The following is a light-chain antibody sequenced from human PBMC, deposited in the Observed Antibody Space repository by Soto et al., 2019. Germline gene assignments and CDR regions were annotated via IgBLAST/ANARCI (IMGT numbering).Light chain of an antibody. CDR2: KAS. J-gene: IGKJ1*01. V-gene: IGKV1-5*03. CDR1: QTIISW. CDR3: QQYDTYWT. Sequence: DIQMSQSPSTLSGSVGDRVTITCRASQTIISWVAWYQQKPGKAPTLLIYKASTLKSGVPSRFSGSGSGTEFTLTISSLQPDDFATYNCQQYDTYWTFGQGTKVDIK.